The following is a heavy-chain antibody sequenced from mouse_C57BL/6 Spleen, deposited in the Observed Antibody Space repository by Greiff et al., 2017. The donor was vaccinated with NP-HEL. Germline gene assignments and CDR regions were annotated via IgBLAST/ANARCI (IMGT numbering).Heavy chain of an antibody. CDR2: INPSTGGT. CDR3: ARWGYYGSSYEGWFAY. V-gene: IGHV1-42*01. CDR1: GYSFTGYY. J-gene: IGHJ3*01. D-gene: IGHD1-1*01. Sequence: VQLQQSGPELVKPGASVKISCKASGYSFTGYYMNWVKQSPEKSLEWIGEINPSTGGTTYNQKFKAKATLTVDKSSSTAYMQLKSLTSEDSAVYYCARWGYYGSSYEGWFAYWGQGTLVTVSA.